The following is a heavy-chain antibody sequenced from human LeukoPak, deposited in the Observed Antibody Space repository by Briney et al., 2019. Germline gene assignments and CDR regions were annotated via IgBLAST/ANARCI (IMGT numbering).Heavy chain of an antibody. Sequence: SVKVSCKASGGTFSSYAISWVRQAPGQGLEWMGRIIPIFGTANYAQKFQGRVTITTDESTSTAYMEMSSLRSEDTAVYYCARDTYDFWSGYYPYNWFDPWGQGTLVTVSS. CDR2: IIPIFGTA. CDR3: ARDTYDFWSGYYPYNWFDP. V-gene: IGHV1-69*05. D-gene: IGHD3-3*01. CDR1: GGTFSSYA. J-gene: IGHJ5*02.